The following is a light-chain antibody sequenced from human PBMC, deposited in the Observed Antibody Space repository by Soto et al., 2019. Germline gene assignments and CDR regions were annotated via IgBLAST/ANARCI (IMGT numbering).Light chain of an antibody. V-gene: IGKV3-20*01. Sequence: EVVLKQSPGTLSLSPGERATLSCRASQSVSNNYLAWYQQKHGQAPRLLIFGSSDRATGIPDRCSGSGSGTDFTLTISRLEPEDFAMYYCHQYGSSPPYTFGLGTKLEIK. CDR2: GSS. CDR3: HQYGSSPPYT. CDR1: QSVSNNY. J-gene: IGKJ2*01.